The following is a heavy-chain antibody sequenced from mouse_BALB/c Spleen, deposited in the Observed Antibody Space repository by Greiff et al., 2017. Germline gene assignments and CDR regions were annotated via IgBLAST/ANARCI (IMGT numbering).Heavy chain of an antibody. V-gene: IGHV1S126*01. D-gene: IGHD4-1*01. Sequence: VQLVESGPQLVRPGASVKISCKASGYSFTSYWMHWVKQRPGQGLEWIGMIDPSDSETRLNQKFKDKATLTVDKSSSTAYMQLSSPTSEDSAVYYCARTGTRDYAMDYWGQGTSVTVSS. CDR1: GYSFTSYW. CDR3: ARTGTRDYAMDY. J-gene: IGHJ4*01. CDR2: IDPSDSET.